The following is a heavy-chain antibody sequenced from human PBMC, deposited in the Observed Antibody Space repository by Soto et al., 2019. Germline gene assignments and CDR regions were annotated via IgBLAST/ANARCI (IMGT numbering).Heavy chain of an antibody. CDR3: AKDMRNNWNYIDY. D-gene: IGHD1-20*01. CDR2: ISWNSGSI. J-gene: IGHJ4*02. V-gene: IGHV3-9*01. CDR1: VFPFADYA. Sequence: GGSLRLSCAASVFPFADYAMHWVRQAPGKGLEWVSGISWNSGSIGYADSVKGRFTISRDNAKNSLYLQMNSLRAEDTALYYCAKDMRNNWNYIDYWGQGTLVTVSS.